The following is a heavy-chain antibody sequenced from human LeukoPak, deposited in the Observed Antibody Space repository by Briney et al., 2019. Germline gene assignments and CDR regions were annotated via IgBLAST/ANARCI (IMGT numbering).Heavy chain of an antibody. CDR2: ISGSGGST. CDR3: AKDRDYYDSSGYPDY. D-gene: IGHD3-22*01. J-gene: IGHJ4*02. Sequence: GGSLRLSCAASRFTFSSYAMSWVRQAPGKGLEWVSAISGSGGSTYYADSVKGRFTISRDNSKNTLYLQMNSLRAEDTAVYYCAKDRDYYDSSGYPDYWGQGTLVTVSS. CDR1: RFTFSSYA. V-gene: IGHV3-23*01.